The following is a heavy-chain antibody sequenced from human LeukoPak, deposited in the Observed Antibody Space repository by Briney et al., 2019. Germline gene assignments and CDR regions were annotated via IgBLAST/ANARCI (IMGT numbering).Heavy chain of an antibody. CDR1: GFTFSSYG. CDR2: ISYDGSNK. J-gene: IGHJ6*02. D-gene: IGHD1-1*01. CDR3: AKSGWNRPIYYYYGMDV. V-gene: IGHV3-30*18. Sequence: GGSLRLSCAASGFTFSSYGMHWVRQAPGKGLEWVAVISYDGSNKYYADSVKGRFTISRDNSKNTLYLQMNSLRAEDTAVYYCAKSGWNRPIYYYYGMDVWGQGTTVTVSS.